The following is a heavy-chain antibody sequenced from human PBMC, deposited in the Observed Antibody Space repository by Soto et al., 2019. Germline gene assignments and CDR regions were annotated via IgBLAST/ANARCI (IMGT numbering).Heavy chain of an antibody. D-gene: IGHD4-17*01. Sequence: QLQLRESGPGLVKPSETLSLTCTVSGGSISGGVGGLYYWSWIRQPPGKGLEWIGYIYDSGSTYYHPSLKGRINITVDTSKNPFSLRLSSVPGADTAVYYCAREVIPVTTGWYFDPRGRGTLVT. CDR3: AREVIPVTTGWYFDP. CDR2: IYDSGST. V-gene: IGHV4-30-4*01. J-gene: IGHJ2*01. CDR1: GGSISGGVGGLYY.